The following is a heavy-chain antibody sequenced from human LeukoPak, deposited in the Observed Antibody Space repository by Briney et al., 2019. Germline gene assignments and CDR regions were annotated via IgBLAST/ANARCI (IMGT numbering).Heavy chain of an antibody. D-gene: IGHD4-23*01. V-gene: IGHV4-39*07. Sequence: SETLSLTCTVSGGSISSSSYYWGWIRQPPGKGPEWIGSIYYSGSTYYNPSLKSRVTISVDTSKNQFSLKLSSVTAADTAVYYCARDVSDYGGNYYYYYYMDVWGKGTTVTVSS. CDR1: GGSISSSSYY. CDR2: IYYSGST. CDR3: ARDVSDYGGNYYYYYYMDV. J-gene: IGHJ6*03.